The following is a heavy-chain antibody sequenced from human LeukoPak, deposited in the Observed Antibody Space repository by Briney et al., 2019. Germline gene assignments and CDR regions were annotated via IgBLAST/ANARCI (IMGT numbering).Heavy chain of an antibody. V-gene: IGHV4-59*08. J-gene: IGHJ5*02. CDR3: ARSHCSSTSCPGWFDP. CDR1: GGSISSYY. CDR2: IYYSGST. D-gene: IGHD2-2*01. Sequence: PSETLSLTCTVSGGSISSYYWSWIRQPPGKGLEWIGYIYYSGSTNYNPSLKSRVTISVDTSKNQSSLKLSSVTAADTAVYYCARSHCSSTSCPGWFDPWGQGTLVTVSS.